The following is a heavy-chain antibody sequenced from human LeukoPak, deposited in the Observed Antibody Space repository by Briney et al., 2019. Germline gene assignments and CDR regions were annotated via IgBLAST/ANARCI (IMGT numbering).Heavy chain of an antibody. V-gene: IGHV4-59*01. CDR2: IYYSGST. CDR1: GGSISSYY. J-gene: IGHJ4*02. CDR3: ASELELLIDY. D-gene: IGHD1-7*01. Sequence: SETLSLTCTVSGGSISSYYWSWIRQPPGKGLEWIGYIYYSGSTNYNPSLKSRVTISVDTSKNQFSLKLSSVTAADTAVYYCASELELLIDYWGQGTLVTVSS.